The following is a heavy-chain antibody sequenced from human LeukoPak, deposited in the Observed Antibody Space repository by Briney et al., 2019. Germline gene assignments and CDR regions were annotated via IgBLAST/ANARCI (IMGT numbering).Heavy chain of an antibody. V-gene: IGHV1-69*04. D-gene: IGHD3-9*01. CDR2: IIPNLGTT. CDR1: GGTSNSHA. CDR3: ATTNDGAGYQWGDFFDF. J-gene: IGHJ4*02. Sequence: SVKVSCKASGGTSNSHAISWVRQAPGQGLEWMGRIIPNLGTTNRAQNFQDRVTLTADKSTNTAYMELTSLTSDDTAVYYCATTNDGAGYQWGDFFDFWGQGTLVTVSS.